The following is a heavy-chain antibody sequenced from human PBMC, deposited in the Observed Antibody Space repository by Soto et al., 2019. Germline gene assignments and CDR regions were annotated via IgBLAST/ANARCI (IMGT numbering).Heavy chain of an antibody. V-gene: IGHV4-59*01. J-gene: IGHJ4*02. CDR1: GYSISSYY. CDR3: ARVRYSGYDYYVDY. D-gene: IGHD5-12*01. Sequence: SETLSLTCTVSGYSISSYYWSWIRQPPGKGLEWIGYLSYSGRSNYNPSLKSRVTISLDTSKNQFSLKLTSVTSADTAVYYCARVRYSGYDYYVDYWGQGTLVTVSS. CDR2: LSYSGRS.